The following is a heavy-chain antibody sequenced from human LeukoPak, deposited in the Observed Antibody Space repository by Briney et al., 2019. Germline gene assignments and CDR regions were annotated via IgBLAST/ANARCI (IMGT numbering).Heavy chain of an antibody. J-gene: IGHJ3*02. CDR1: GGSISSGGYY. CDR2: IYHSGST. V-gene: IGHV4-30-2*01. Sequence: PSQTLSLTCTVSGGSISSGGYYWSWIRQPPGKGLEWIGYIYHSGSTYYNPSLKSRVTISVDRSKNQFSLKLSSVTAADTAVYYCASGGMITFGGVIAHDAFDIWGQGTMVTVSS. CDR3: ASGGMITFGGVIAHDAFDI. D-gene: IGHD3-16*02.